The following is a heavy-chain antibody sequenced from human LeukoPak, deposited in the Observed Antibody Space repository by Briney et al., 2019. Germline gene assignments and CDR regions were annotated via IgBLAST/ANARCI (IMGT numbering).Heavy chain of an antibody. J-gene: IGHJ4*02. D-gene: IGHD6-19*01. CDR3: ARGEGSSGWYFDY. V-gene: IGHV3-74*01. Sequence: GGSLRLSCAASGFTLSSYWMHWVRQAPGKGLVWVSRINSDGSSTSYADSVKGQFTISRDNAKNTLFLQMNSLRAEDTAVYYCARGEGSSGWYFDYWGQGTLVTVSS. CDR2: INSDGSST. CDR1: GFTLSSYW.